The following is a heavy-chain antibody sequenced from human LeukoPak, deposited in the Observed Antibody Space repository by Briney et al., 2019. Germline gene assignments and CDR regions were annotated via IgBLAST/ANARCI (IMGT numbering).Heavy chain of an antibody. CDR1: GGSITSSSYF. D-gene: IGHD5-24*01. Sequence: SETLSLTCTVSGGSITSSSYFWGWIRQPPGRGLEWIGTMHYSGSTYYSPSLKTRVTISVDKSKNQFSLKLSSVTAADTAVYYCARERVGGYNLDYWGQGTLVTVSS. CDR3: ARERVGGYNLDY. V-gene: IGHV4-39*07. J-gene: IGHJ4*02. CDR2: MHYSGST.